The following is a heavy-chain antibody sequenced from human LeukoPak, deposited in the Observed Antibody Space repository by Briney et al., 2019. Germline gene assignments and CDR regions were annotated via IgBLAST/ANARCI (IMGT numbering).Heavy chain of an antibody. V-gene: IGHV3-23*01. CDR1: GFTFSSYA. CDR3: AKAPYGFKDTQYDWFDP. J-gene: IGHJ5*02. CDR2: ISGSGGST. D-gene: IGHD5-18*01. Sequence: GSLRLSCAASGFTFSSYAMSWVRQAPGKGLEWVSAISGSGGSTYYAGSVKGRFTISRDNSKNTLYLQMNSLRAEDTAVYYCAKAPYGFKDTQYDWFDPWGQGTLVTVSS.